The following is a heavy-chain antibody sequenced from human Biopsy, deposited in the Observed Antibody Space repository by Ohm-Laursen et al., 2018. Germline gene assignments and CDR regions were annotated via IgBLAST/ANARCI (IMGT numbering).Heavy chain of an antibody. D-gene: IGHD6-19*01. CDR3: VKSAYSSGFWEASDY. CDR2: IIAVSGLV. V-gene: IGHV1-69*17. Sequence: SSVKVSCKASGGTFSNYAISWVRQAPGEGLEWMGGIIAVSGLVNYAPKFQGRVSITADKSTTTAYMELSNLKSEDTALYYCVKSAYSSGFWEASDYWGPGTTVTVSS. J-gene: IGHJ4*03. CDR1: GGTFSNYA.